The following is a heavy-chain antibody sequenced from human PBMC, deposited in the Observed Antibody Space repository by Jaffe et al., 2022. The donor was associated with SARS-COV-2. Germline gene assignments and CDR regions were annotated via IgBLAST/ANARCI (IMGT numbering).Heavy chain of an antibody. J-gene: IGHJ2*01. CDR1: GGSISSGGYY. Sequence: QVQLQESGPGLVKPSQTLSLTCTVSGGSISSGGYYWSWIRQHPGKGLEWIGYIYYSGSTYYNPSLKSRVTISVDTSKNQFSLKLSSVTAADTAVYYCARVGDYYDSSGYYWDNWYFDLWGRGTLVTVSS. CDR3: ARVGDYYDSSGYYWDNWYFDL. V-gene: IGHV4-31*03. D-gene: IGHD3-22*01. CDR2: IYYSGST.